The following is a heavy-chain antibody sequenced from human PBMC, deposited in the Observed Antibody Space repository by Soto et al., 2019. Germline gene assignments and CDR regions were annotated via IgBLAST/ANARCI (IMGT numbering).Heavy chain of an antibody. CDR1: GYTFTSAA. D-gene: IGHD3-22*01. J-gene: IGHJ1*01. Sequence: GASVKVSCKASGYTFTSAAMHWLRQSSGQRPEWMGWVNAGNGNTKYSQKFQGRVTITRDISASTVYMEMSSLRSEDTAVYFCARVTDYFDTIGYSREYFQHWGQGTPVTVSS. CDR2: VNAGNGNT. V-gene: IGHV1-3*01. CDR3: ARVTDYFDTIGYSREYFQH.